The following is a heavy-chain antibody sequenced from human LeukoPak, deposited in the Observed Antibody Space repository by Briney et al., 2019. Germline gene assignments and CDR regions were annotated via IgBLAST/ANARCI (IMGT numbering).Heavy chain of an antibody. CDR1: GHKFTSYW. D-gene: IGHD6-19*01. J-gene: IGHJ4*02. CDR3: ARRNIEVAGNSFDY. Sequence: GESLKISCKASGHKFTSYWIGWVRQMPGKGLEWMGIIYPGDSNSAYSPSFQGQVTMSVDKSMNTAYLKWTSLKASDTAMYYCARRNIEVAGNSFDYWGQGTLVTVSS. CDR2: IYPGDSNS. V-gene: IGHV5-51*01.